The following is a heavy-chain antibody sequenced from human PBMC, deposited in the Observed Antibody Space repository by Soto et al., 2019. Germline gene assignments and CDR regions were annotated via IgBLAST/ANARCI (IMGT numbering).Heavy chain of an antibody. CDR3: AKDHVDTALYYFDY. D-gene: IGHD5-18*01. Sequence: PGGSLRLSCAASGFTFNSYAMTWVRQAPGKGLEWVSAISGSGGSTYYADSVKGRFTISRDNSKNTLYLQMNSLRAEDTAVYYCAKDHVDTALYYFDYWGQGTLVTVSS. CDR1: GFTFNSYA. J-gene: IGHJ4*02. V-gene: IGHV3-23*01. CDR2: ISGSGGST.